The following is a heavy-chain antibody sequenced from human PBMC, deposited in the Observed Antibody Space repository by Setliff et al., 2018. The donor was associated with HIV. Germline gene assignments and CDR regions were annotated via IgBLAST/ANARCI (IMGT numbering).Heavy chain of an antibody. Sequence: GASVKVSCKASGFTFSDYYIHWVRQAPGQGLEWMGGFIPMFGITQYAPKFQGRVTMTRDTSISTAYMELSSLTSEDTAVYYCARGKGVGGVVITGGLNVWGKGTTVTVSS. V-gene: IGHV1-2*02. CDR3: ARGKGVGGVVITGGLNV. D-gene: IGHD3-10*01. CDR2: FIPMFGIT. CDR1: GFTFSDYY. J-gene: IGHJ6*04.